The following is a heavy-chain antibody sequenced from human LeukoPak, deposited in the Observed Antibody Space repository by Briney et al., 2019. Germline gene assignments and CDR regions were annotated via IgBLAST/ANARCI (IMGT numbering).Heavy chain of an antibody. CDR2: INAGNGNT. V-gene: IGHV1-3*01. CDR3: ARAKVTVVTPYDDAFDI. D-gene: IGHD4-23*01. CDR1: GYTFSNYA. J-gene: IGHJ3*02. Sequence: VASVKVSCKASGYTFSNYAINWVRQAPGQRLEWMGWINAGNGNTKYSQKFQGRVTITRDTSASTAYMELSSLRSEDTAVYYCARAKVTVVTPYDDAFDIWGQGTMVTVSS.